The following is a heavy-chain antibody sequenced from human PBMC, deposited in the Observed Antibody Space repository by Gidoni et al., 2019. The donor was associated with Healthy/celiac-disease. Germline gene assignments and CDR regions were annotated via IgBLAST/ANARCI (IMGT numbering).Heavy chain of an antibody. V-gene: IGHV1-2*02. Sequence: QVQLVQSGAEVKKPGASVKVSCKASGYTFTGYYMHWVRQAPGQGLEWMGWINPNSGGTNYAQKFQGRVTMTRDTSISTAYMELSRLRSDDTAVYYCARRGEMVIRNDAFDIWGQGTMVTVSS. J-gene: IGHJ3*02. CDR1: GYTFTGYY. CDR3: ARRGEMVIRNDAFDI. CDR2: INPNSGGT. D-gene: IGHD3-22*01.